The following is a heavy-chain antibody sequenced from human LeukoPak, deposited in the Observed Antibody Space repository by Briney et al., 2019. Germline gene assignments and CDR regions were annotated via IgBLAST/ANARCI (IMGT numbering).Heavy chain of an antibody. D-gene: IGHD1-1*01. CDR1: GVSINKYY. V-gene: IGHV4-59*08. Sequence: SETLSLTCTVSGVSINKYYWTWLRQPPGKGLEWIGSVYYSGSPDFNPSLKSRVTISADTSTNQFSLKLTSVTAADSAVYYCARSISGSDVGTWQYWGPGILVTVSS. J-gene: IGHJ4*02. CDR2: VYYSGSP. CDR3: ARSISGSDVGTWQY.